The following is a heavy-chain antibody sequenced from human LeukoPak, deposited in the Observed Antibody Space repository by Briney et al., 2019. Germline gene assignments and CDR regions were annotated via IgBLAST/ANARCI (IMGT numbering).Heavy chain of an antibody. CDR1: GASISSSAYY. CDR3: ARLETSVTEHNWFDP. V-gene: IGHV4-39*01. Sequence: SETLSLTCTVSGASISSSAYYWGWIRQPPGTGLEWIGSIGGSNYYRGSTYYNPSLKSRVTIHVDTSKDQFSLKLSSVTAADTAVYYCARLETSVTEHNWFDPWGQGTLVTVSS. D-gene: IGHD2-21*02. CDR2: IGGSNYYRGST. J-gene: IGHJ5*02.